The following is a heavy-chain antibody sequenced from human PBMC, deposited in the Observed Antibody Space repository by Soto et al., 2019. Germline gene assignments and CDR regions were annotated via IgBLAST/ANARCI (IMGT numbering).Heavy chain of an antibody. CDR2: IYYSGST. J-gene: IGHJ6*02. CDR3: ARHGTATTTNGMDV. CDR1: GGSISSYY. Sequence: PSETLSLTCTVSGGSISSYYWSWTRQPPGKGLEWIGYIYYSGSTNYNPSLKSRVTISVDTSKNQFSLKLSSVTAADTAVYYCARHGTATTTNGMDVSGQGTTVTVSS. D-gene: IGHD4-17*01. V-gene: IGHV4-59*08.